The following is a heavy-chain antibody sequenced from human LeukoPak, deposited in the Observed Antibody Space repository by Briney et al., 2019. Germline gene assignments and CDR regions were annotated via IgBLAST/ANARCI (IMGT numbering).Heavy chain of an antibody. CDR2: IYYSRST. V-gene: IGHV4-31*03. D-gene: IGHD4/OR15-4a*01. J-gene: IGHJ3*02. CDR3: AREGGLSENANPDAFDI. CDR1: GRSISSRAYY. Sequence: ASETLSLTCTLSGRSISSRAYYWRWIRQHPGKGLEWIWYIYYSRSTYYNPSLKSRVTISVGTSKNQCSLKLSSVTAADTAVYYCAREGGLSENANPDAFDIWGQGTMVTVSS.